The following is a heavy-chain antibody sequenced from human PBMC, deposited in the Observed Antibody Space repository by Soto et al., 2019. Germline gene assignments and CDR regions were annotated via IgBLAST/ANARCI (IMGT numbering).Heavy chain of an antibody. CDR3: ASVVVTGIVGFDY. V-gene: IGHV4-31*03. D-gene: IGHD2-21*02. CDR1: GGSIISAGYY. CDR2: IYYSGNT. J-gene: IGHJ4*02. Sequence: SETLSLTCTVSGGSIISAGYYWIWIRQHPGKGLEWIGYIYYSGNTYYNPCLKSRVTISVDTSKNQFSLKLSSVTAADTAVYYCASVVVTGIVGFDYWGQGTLVTVSS.